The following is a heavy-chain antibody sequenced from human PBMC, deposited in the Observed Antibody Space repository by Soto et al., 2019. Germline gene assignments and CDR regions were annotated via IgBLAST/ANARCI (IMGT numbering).Heavy chain of an antibody. CDR3: ASADSGSYYGGGGYFDY. D-gene: IGHD1-26*01. V-gene: IGHV3-30-3*01. CDR1: GFTFSSYA. J-gene: IGHJ4*02. Sequence: QAQLVESGGGVVQPGRSLRLSCAASGFTFSSYAMHWVRQAPGKGLEWVAVISYDGSNKYYADSVKGRFTISRDNSKNTLYLQMNSLRAEDTAVYYCASADSGSYYGGGGYFDYWGQGTLVTVSS. CDR2: ISYDGSNK.